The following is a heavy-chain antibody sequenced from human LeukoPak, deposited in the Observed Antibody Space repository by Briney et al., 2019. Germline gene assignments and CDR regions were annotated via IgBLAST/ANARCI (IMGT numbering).Heavy chain of an antibody. CDR3: ARLADSSGYYLSGSYFDY. CDR2: IYHSGST. D-gene: IGHD3-22*01. CDR1: GGSFSGYS. Sequence: SETLSLTCAVYGGSFSGYSWSWIRQPPGKGLEWIGYIYHSGSTYYNPSLKSRVTISVDRFKNQFSLKLSSVTAADTAVYYCARLADSSGYYLSGSYFDYWGQGTLVTVSS. J-gene: IGHJ4*02. V-gene: IGHV4-30-2*01.